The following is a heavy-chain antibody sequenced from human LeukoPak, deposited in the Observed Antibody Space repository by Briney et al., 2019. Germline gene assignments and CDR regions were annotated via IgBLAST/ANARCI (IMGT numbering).Heavy chain of an antibody. CDR1: GFTFGSYA. Sequence: GGSLRLSCAASGFTFGSYAMSWVRQAPGKGLEWVSAISGSGGSTYYADSVKGRFTISRDNSKNTLYLQMNSLRAEDTAVYYCAKALGGSGYYDYWGQGTLVTVSS. D-gene: IGHD3-22*01. CDR3: AKALGGSGYYDY. V-gene: IGHV3-23*01. J-gene: IGHJ4*02. CDR2: ISGSGGST.